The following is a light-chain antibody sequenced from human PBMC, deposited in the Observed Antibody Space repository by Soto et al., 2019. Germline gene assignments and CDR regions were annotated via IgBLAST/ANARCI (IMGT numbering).Light chain of an antibody. Sequence: QSVPTQPPSASGTPGQRVTISCSGSTSNIGSKTVSWYQQLPGSAPIVLIYNNNERPSGVPDRFSGSMSGTSASLAISWLQSEYEADYYCATWDDSLPAVFGGGTKLTVL. CDR2: NNN. CDR1: TSNIGSKT. V-gene: IGLV1-44*01. J-gene: IGLJ2*01. CDR3: ATWDDSLPAV.